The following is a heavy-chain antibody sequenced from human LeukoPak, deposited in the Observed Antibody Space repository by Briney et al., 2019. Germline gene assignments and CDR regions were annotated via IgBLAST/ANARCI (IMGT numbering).Heavy chain of an antibody. V-gene: IGHV3-74*01. D-gene: IGHD6-19*01. CDR2: INSDGGST. J-gene: IGHJ4*02. CDR1: GFTFSSYW. Sequence: GGSLRLSCAASGFTFSSYWMHWVRQAPGKGLVWVSRINSDGGSTTYADSVKGRFTISRDNAKKTLYLQMNSLRVEDTAVYYCVRVIGAVAGTDDYWGQGTLVTVSS. CDR3: VRVIGAVAGTDDY.